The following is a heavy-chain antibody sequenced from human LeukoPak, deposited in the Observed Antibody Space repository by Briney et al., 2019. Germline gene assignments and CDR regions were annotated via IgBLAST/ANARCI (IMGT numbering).Heavy chain of an antibody. V-gene: IGHV3-30-3*01. J-gene: IGHJ3*02. Sequence: PGRSLRLSCAASGFTFSSYTMHWVRQAPGKGLEWVAVISYDGSNKYYADSVKGRFTISRDNSKKTLYLQMNSLRAEDTAVFYCARDILRGAGIFDAFDIWGQGTMVTVSS. CDR1: GFTFSSYT. D-gene: IGHD1-26*01. CDR3: ARDILRGAGIFDAFDI. CDR2: ISYDGSNK.